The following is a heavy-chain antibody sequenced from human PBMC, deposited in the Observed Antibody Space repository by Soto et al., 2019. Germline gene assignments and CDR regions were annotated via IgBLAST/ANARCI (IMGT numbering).Heavy chain of an antibody. J-gene: IGHJ4*02. V-gene: IGHV1-18*01. D-gene: IGHD4-17*01. Sequence: QVQLVQSGVEVEKPGASVKVSCKASGYTFTSYGVSWVRQAPGQGLEWMGWISAYNGNTNYTQKFQGRVTMTTDTSRRTGYMGRRSRRSDDAAVYYCARDVPTATTGGPDYWGQGTLITVSS. CDR1: GYTFTSYG. CDR2: ISAYNGNT. CDR3: ARDVPTATTGGPDY.